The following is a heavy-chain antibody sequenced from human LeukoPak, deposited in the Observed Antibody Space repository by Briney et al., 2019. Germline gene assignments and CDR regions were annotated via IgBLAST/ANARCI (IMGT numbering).Heavy chain of an antibody. Sequence: ASVKVSCKASGGTFSSYAISWVRQAPGQGLEWMGRIIPILGIANYAQKFQGRVTMTRNTSISTAYMELSSLRSEDTAVYYCARGWDSSGWYGFHWFDPWGQGTLVTVSS. J-gene: IGHJ5*02. D-gene: IGHD6-19*01. CDR3: ARGWDSSGWYGFHWFDP. CDR1: GGTFSSYA. CDR2: IIPILGIA. V-gene: IGHV1-69*04.